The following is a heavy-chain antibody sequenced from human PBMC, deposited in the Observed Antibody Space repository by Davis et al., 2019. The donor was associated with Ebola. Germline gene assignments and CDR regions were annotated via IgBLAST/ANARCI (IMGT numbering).Heavy chain of an antibody. CDR3: ARDQRDYYDSSGGAFDI. Sequence: LRLSCTVSGGSISSGGYYWSWIRQHPGKGLEWIGYIYYSGSTYYNPSLKSRVTISVDTSKNQFSLKLSSVTAADTAVYYCARDQRDYYDSSGGAFDIWGQGTMVTVSS. J-gene: IGHJ3*02. CDR1: GGSISSGGYY. V-gene: IGHV4-31*03. D-gene: IGHD3-22*01. CDR2: IYYSGST.